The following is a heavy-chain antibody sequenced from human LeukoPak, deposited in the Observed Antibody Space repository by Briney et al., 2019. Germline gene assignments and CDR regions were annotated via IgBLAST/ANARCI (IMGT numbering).Heavy chain of an antibody. Sequence: PGGSLRLSCAASGFTFSSYAMHWVRQAPGKGLEYVSAISSNGGSTYYANSVKGRFTISRDNSKNTLYLQMGSLRAEDMAVYYCARQDRTSAFDIWGQGTMVTVSS. CDR1: GFTFSSYA. J-gene: IGHJ3*02. CDR2: ISSNGGST. CDR3: ARQDRTSAFDI. V-gene: IGHV3-64*01. D-gene: IGHD2-15*01.